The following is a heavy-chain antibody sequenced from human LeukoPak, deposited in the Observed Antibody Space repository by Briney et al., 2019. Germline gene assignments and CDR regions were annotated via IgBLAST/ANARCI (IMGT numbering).Heavy chain of an antibody. CDR3: ASSLDYSSYGMDV. D-gene: IGHD4-11*01. CDR1: GGSLSGSY. Sequence: PSETLSLTCAVYGGSLSGSYWSWIRQPPGQGLEWIGEINHSGSANYNPSLKSRVTISVDTSKNQFSLKLSSVTAADTAVYYCASSLDYSSYGMDVWGQGTTVTVSS. V-gene: IGHV4-34*01. J-gene: IGHJ6*02. CDR2: INHSGSA.